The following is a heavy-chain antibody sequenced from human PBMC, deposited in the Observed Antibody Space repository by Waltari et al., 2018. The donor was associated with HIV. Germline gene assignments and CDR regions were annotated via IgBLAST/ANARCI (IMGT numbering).Heavy chain of an antibody. CDR3: ARHSLTYYYDSSGYSVAFDY. Sequence: QLQLQESGPGLVKPSETLSLTCTVSGGSISSSSYYWRWIRLPPGKGLEWIGSIYYSGSTYYNPSLKSRVTISVDTSKNQFSLKLSSVTAADTAVYYCARHSLTYYYDSSGYSVAFDYWGQGTLVTVSS. CDR1: GGSISSSSYY. V-gene: IGHV4-39*01. CDR2: IYYSGST. J-gene: IGHJ4*02. D-gene: IGHD3-22*01.